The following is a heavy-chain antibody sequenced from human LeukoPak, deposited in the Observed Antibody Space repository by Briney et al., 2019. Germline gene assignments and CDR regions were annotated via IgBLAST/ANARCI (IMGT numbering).Heavy chain of an antibody. CDR3: ARGGSYPGC. CDR1: GFTFSSYS. D-gene: IGHD1-26*01. CDR2: ITASGTAM. Sequence: GGSLRLSCAASGFTFSSYSMNWVRQAPGKGLEWVSHITASGTAMFYADSVKGRFTISRDNAKNSLFLQMNSLRVEDTAIYYCARGGSYPGCWGQGTLVTVSS. J-gene: IGHJ4*02. V-gene: IGHV3-48*04.